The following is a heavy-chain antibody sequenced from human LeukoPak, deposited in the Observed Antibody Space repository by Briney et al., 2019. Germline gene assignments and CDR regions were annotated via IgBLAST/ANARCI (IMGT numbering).Heavy chain of an antibody. D-gene: IGHD1-26*01. CDR1: GFTFSIYA. V-gene: IGHV3-23*01. J-gene: IGHJ4*02. Sequence: GGSLRLSCAASGFTFSIYAMSWVRQAPGKGLEWVSAISGSGGSTYYADSVKGRFTISRDNAKNSLYLQMNSLRAEDTAVYYCAIRVGATRSDYWGQGTLVTVSS. CDR3: AIRVGATRSDY. CDR2: ISGSGGST.